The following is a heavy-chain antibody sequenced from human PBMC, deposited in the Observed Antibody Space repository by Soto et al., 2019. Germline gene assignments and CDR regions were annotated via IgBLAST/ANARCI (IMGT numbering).Heavy chain of an antibody. CDR1: GFTFSDHD. Sequence: QVQLVESGGGVAPSGRSLRLSCAASGFTFSDHDTHWVRHAPGKGLEWLAVISYDGGVKYYADSVKGRFTLSRDNIKNTLFLQMNSLRPEDTAISYCARDSSRGTTTWGHFYYHGMDVWGQGIAVTVSS. D-gene: IGHD1-7*01. CDR3: ARDSSRGTTTWGHFYYHGMDV. J-gene: IGHJ6*02. V-gene: IGHV3-30*03. CDR2: ISYDGGVK.